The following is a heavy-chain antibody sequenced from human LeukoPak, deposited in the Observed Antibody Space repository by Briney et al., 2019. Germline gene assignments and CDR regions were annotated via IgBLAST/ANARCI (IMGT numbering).Heavy chain of an antibody. D-gene: IGHD1-14*01. CDR2: ISSSSSYI. J-gene: IGHJ3*02. CDR3: AKGRIFDAFDT. V-gene: IGHV3-21*04. CDR1: GFTFSSYS. Sequence: GGSLRLSCAASGFTFSSYSMNWVRQAPGEGLEWVSSISSSSSYIYYADSVKGRFTISRDNAKNSLYPQMNSLRAEDTAVYYCAKGRIFDAFDTWGQGTMVTVSS.